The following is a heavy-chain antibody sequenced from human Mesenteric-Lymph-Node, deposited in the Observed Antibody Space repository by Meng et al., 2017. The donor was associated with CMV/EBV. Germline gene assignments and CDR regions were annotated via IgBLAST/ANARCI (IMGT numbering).Heavy chain of an antibody. Sequence: SETLSLTCTVSGASISTSSSYWGWIRRPPGKGLEWIGNIYHSGSTYYNPSLKSRVTISVDTSKNQFSLNLSSVAAADTAVYYCARALDFSGYYYHPWGQGTLVTVSS. CDR3: ARALDFSGYYYHP. J-gene: IGHJ5*02. CDR1: GASISTSSSY. CDR2: IYHSGST. V-gene: IGHV4-39*07. D-gene: IGHD3-22*01.